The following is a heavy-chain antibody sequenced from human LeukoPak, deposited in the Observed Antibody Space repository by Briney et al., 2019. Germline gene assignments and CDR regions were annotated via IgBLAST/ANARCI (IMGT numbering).Heavy chain of an antibody. CDR1: GGSISSSSYY. Sequence: PSETLSLTCTVSGGSISSSSYYWGWIRQPPGKGLEWIGSICYSGSTYYNPSLKSRVTISVDTSKNQFSLKLSSVTAADTAVYYCARSARGYSYGFVYAFDIWGQGTMVTVSS. CDR2: ICYSGST. J-gene: IGHJ3*02. D-gene: IGHD5-18*01. V-gene: IGHV4-39*01. CDR3: ARSARGYSYGFVYAFDI.